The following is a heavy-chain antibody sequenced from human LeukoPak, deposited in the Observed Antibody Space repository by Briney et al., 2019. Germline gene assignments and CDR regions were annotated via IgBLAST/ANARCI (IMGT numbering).Heavy chain of an antibody. D-gene: IGHD6-13*01. CDR1: GYSISSGYY. CDR3: AREERDGSWYVVGDY. J-gene: IGHJ4*02. V-gene: IGHV4-38-2*02. CDR2: IYPSGST. Sequence: SETLSLTCTVSGYSISSGYYWGWIRQPPGKGLEWIGTIYPSGSTYYNPSLKSRVTISVDTSKNQFSLKLSSVTAADTAVFYRAREERDGSWYVVGDYWGQGALVTVSS.